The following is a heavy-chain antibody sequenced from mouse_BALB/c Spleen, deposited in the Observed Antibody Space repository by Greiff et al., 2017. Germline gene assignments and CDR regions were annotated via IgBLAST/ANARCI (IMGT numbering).Heavy chain of an antibody. J-gene: IGHJ3*01. Sequence: EVQLQQSGAELVRSGASVKLSCTASGFNIKDYYMHWVKQRPEQGLEWIGWIDPENGDTEYAPKFQGKATMTADTSSNTAYLQLSSLTSEDTAVYYCTTGRSSWFAYWGQGTLVTVSA. CDR3: TTGRSSWFAY. V-gene: IGHV14-4*02. CDR2: IDPENGDT. CDR1: GFNIKDYY.